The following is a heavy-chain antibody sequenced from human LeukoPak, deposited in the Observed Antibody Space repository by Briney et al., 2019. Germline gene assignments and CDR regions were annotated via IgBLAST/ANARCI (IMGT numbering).Heavy chain of an antibody. CDR1: GYTFTSYA. J-gene: IGHJ4*02. D-gene: IGHD3-10*01. CDR2: INAGNGNT. CDR3: ATMVRGVMVLDY. Sequence: ASVKVSCKASGYTFTSYAVHWVRQAPGQRLEWMGWINAGNGNTKYSQKFQGRVTITRDTSASTAYMELSSLRSEDTAVYYCATMVRGVMVLDYWGQGTLVTVSS. V-gene: IGHV1-3*01.